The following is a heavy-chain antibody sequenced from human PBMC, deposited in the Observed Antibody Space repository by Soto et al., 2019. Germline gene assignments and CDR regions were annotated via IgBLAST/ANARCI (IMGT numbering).Heavy chain of an antibody. Sequence: SETLSLTCTVSGGSIIGFYWSWMRQPPGKGLEWIGYILYAGTTLYTPSLKSRVTISVDTSKNQFSLKLSSVTAADTAVYYCARHDTTAKLQNRMGLWGQGKMVTVSS. CDR2: ILYAGTT. V-gene: IGHV4-59*01. CDR1: GGSIIGFY. D-gene: IGHD1-1*01. J-gene: IGHJ3*01. CDR3: ARHDTTAKLQNRMGL.